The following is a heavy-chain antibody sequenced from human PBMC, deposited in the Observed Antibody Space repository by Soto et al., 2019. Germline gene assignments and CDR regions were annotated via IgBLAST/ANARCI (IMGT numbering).Heavy chain of an antibody. CDR1: GGSISSYY. D-gene: IGHD6-19*01. J-gene: IGHJ4*02. CDR2: IYYSGST. V-gene: IGHV4-59*01. Sequence: SETLSLTCTVSGGSISSYYWSCIRQPQGKGLEWIGYIYYSGSTNYNPSLKSRVTISVDTSKNQFSLKLSSETAADTAVYYCATVSTPYSSGWYAFDYWGQGTLVTVSS. CDR3: ATVSTPYSSGWYAFDY.